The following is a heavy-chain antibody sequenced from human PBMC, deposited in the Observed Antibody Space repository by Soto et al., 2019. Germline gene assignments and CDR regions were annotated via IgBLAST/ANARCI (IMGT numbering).Heavy chain of an antibody. V-gene: IGHV4-34*01. Sequence: SETLSLTCAVYGGSFSGYYWSWIRQPPGKGLEWIGEINHSGSTNYNPSLKSRVTISVDTSKNQFSLKLSSVTAADTAVYYCAKVAGIVATPRRGQNLYYMDVWGKGTTVTVSS. J-gene: IGHJ6*03. D-gene: IGHD5-12*01. CDR3: AKVAGIVATPRRGQNLYYMDV. CDR1: GGSFSGYY. CDR2: INHSGST.